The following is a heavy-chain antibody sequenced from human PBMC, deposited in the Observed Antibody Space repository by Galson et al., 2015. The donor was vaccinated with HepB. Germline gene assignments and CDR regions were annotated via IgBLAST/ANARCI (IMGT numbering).Heavy chain of an antibody. CDR2: TYYRSKWIY. CDR3: AYGVDV. Sequence: CAISGDSVSSNYAVWNWIRQSPSRGLEWLGRTYYRSKWIYDYAESVKSRITITPDTSKNLVSLQLHSVTPGDVAVYYCAYGVDVWGQGTTVTVSS. V-gene: IGHV6-1*01. J-gene: IGHJ6*02. CDR1: GDSVSSNYAV.